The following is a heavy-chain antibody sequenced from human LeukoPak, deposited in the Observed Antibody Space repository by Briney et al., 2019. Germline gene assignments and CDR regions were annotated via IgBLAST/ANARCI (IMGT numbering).Heavy chain of an antibody. Sequence: GGSLRLSCAASGFTFSSYWMSWVRQAPGKGLEWVANIKQDGSEKYYVDSVKGRFTISRDNAKNSLYLQMNSLRAEDTAVYYCARDPTVGATTSAGVWGQGTLVTVSS. V-gene: IGHV3-7*01. CDR3: ARDPTVGATTSAGV. CDR2: IKQDGSEK. D-gene: IGHD1-26*01. J-gene: IGHJ4*02. CDR1: GFTFSSYW.